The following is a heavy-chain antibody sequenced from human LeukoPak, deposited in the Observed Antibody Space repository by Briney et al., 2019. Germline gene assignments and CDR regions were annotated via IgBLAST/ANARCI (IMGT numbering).Heavy chain of an antibody. CDR1: GGSTSSSHW. CDR2: IYHSGRT. Sequence: PSETLSLTCALAGGSTSSSHWCTWVRQPPGEGLEWIWEIYHSGRTNYNPSLKSRVTILVDKSKNQFSLKLSSVTAADPAVYYCASLARCSGGGCYSGGDYYYYGMDVWGRGTTVTVSS. CDR3: ASLARCSGGGCYSGGDYYYYGMDV. J-gene: IGHJ6*02. D-gene: IGHD2-15*01. V-gene: IGHV4-4*02.